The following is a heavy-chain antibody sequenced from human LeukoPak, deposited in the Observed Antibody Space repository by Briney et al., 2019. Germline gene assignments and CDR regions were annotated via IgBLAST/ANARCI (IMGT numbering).Heavy chain of an antibody. J-gene: IGHJ4*02. CDR3: ARDRYCSSTSCYNLFEH. V-gene: IGHV4-4*08. CDR1: GGSFSGYY. CDR2: IYNTGST. D-gene: IGHD2-2*02. Sequence: SSETLSLTCAVYGGSFSGYYWSWIRQPPGKGLEWIGRIYNTGSTNYNPSLQSRVTISIDTSKNQFSLKLSSVTAADTAVYYCARDRYCSSTSCYNLFEHWGQGTLVTVSS.